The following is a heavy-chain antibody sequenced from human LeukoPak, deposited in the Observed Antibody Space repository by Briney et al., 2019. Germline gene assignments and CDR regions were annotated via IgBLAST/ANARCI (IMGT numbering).Heavy chain of an antibody. J-gene: IGHJ4*02. Sequence: GGSLRLSCAASGFTFSSYGMHWVRQAPGKGLEWVAFIRYDGSSKYYADSVKGRFTISRDNSKNTLYLQMNSLRAEDTAVCYCAKDLSPIVVVPAAFDYWGQGTLVTVSS. CDR2: IRYDGSSK. V-gene: IGHV3-30*02. CDR1: GFTFSSYG. D-gene: IGHD2-2*01. CDR3: AKDLSPIVVVPAAFDY.